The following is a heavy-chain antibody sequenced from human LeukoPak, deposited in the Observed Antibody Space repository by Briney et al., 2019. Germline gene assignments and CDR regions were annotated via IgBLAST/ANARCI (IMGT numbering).Heavy chain of an antibody. CDR2: INHSGST. V-gene: IGHV4-34*01. CDR3: ARGRYALPD. Sequence: PGGSLRLSCAASGFTFSSYEMNWVRQAPGKGLEWIGEINHSGSTNYNPSLKSRVTISVDTSKNQFSLKLSSVTAADTAVYYCARGRYALPDWGQGTLVTVSS. D-gene: IGHD3-16*01. CDR1: GFTFSSYE. J-gene: IGHJ4*02.